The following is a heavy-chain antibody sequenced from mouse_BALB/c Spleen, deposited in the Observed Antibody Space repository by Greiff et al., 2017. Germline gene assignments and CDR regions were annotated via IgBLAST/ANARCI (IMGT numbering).Heavy chain of an antibody. Sequence: QVQLQQSGPGLVQPSQSLSITCTVSGFSLTSYGVHWVRQSPGKGLEWLGVIWSGGSTDYNAAFISRLSISKDNSKSQVFFKMNSLQANDTAIYYCARTYYGSRRMDYWGQGTSVTVSS. CDR1: GFSLTSYG. J-gene: IGHJ4*01. CDR2: IWSGGST. D-gene: IGHD1-1*01. CDR3: ARTYYGSRRMDY. V-gene: IGHV2-2*02.